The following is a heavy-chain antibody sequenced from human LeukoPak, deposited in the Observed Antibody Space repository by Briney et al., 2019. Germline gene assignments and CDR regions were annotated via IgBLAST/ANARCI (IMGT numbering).Heavy chain of an antibody. J-gene: IGHJ4*02. CDR2: IYSGGST. D-gene: IGHD2-21*02. V-gene: IGHV3-53*01. CDR1: GFTVSSNY. Sequence: PGRSLRLSCAASGFTVSSNYMSWVRQAPGKGLEWVSVIYSGGSTYYADSVKGRFTISRDNSKNTLYLQMDSLRAEDTALYYCTREYCGGDCYSYYFDYWGQGTLVTVSS. CDR3: TREYCGGDCYSYYFDY.